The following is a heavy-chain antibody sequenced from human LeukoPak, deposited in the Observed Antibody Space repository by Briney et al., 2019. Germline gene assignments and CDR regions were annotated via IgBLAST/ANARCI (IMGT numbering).Heavy chain of an antibody. CDR2: ISSSGSTI. J-gene: IGHJ4*02. CDR3: AREVRYTSSWYVYYYFDY. D-gene: IGHD6-13*01. Sequence: VGSLRLSCAASGITFSDHYMSSIRQAPGKGLEWVAHISSSGSTIDYADSVRGRFAISRDNAKNSLYLQMITLSVEDTAVYYCAREVRYTSSWYVYYYFDYWGQGNLATVSS. V-gene: IGHV3-11*01. CDR1: GITFSDHY.